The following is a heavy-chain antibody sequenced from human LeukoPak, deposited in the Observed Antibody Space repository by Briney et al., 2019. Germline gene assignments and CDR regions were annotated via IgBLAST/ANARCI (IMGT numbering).Heavy chain of an antibody. CDR3: ARIAMAGIGDGFDI. J-gene: IGHJ3*02. V-gene: IGHV3-20*04. Sequence: PGGSLRLSCAASGFTFDDYDMSWVRRAPGKGLEWVSGINWNGGSTGYADSVKGRFTISRDNARNSLYLQMNSLRAEDTALYYCARIAMAGIGDGFDIWGQGTMVTVSS. D-gene: IGHD6-19*01. CDR1: GFTFDDYD. CDR2: INWNGGST.